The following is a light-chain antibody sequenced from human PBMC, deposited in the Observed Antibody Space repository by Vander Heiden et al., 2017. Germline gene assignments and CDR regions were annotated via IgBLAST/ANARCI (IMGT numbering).Light chain of an antibody. V-gene: IGLV3-21*02. CDR2: DNS. CDR3: QAWDSSSDHVG. J-gene: IGLJ2*01. CDR1: NIGSKS. Sequence: SCVVTPPPWGSVAQGQTARITCEGNNIGSKSVHWYQQKPGQAPELGVYDNSDRPSGIPERFSDSNSGNTATLTITRVEAGDEADYYCQAWDSSSDHVGFGGGTKMTVL.